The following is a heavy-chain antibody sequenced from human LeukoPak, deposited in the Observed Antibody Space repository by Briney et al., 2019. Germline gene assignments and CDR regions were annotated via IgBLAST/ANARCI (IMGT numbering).Heavy chain of an antibody. Sequence: PGESLRLSCAVSGFNLRSYGIHWIRQAPGKGLEWVAFISYGGHKRSYAESQRGRFTVARDDVKSTVYLQMSGLRVEDSAVYFCARASGPYNYGEGTYSAQWFGPWGQGTLVTVSS. CDR3: ARASGPYNYGEGTYSAQWFGP. CDR2: ISYGGHKR. V-gene: IGHV3-30*02. CDR1: GFNLRSYG. J-gene: IGHJ5*02. D-gene: IGHD3-16*01.